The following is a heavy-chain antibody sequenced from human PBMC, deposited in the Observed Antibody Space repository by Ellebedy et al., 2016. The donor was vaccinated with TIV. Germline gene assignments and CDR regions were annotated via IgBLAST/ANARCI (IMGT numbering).Heavy chain of an antibody. CDR1: GGSISSSTYY. J-gene: IGHJ4*02. CDR2: IYYSWRT. V-gene: IGHV4-39*02. Sequence: MPSETLSLTCTVSGGSISSSTYYWGWIRQSPGKGLAWIGNIYYSWRTYYNPSLKSRVTISVDTSKKHFSLKLSSVTAADTAVYFCAREGRDTVMGLYYWGQGTLVTVSS. CDR3: AREGRDTVMGLYY. D-gene: IGHD5-18*01.